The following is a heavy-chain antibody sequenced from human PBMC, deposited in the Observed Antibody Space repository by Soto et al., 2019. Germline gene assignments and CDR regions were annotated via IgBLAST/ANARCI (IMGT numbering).Heavy chain of an antibody. CDR1: GGTFSSYA. D-gene: IGHD3-3*01. Sequence: SVKVSCTASGGTFSSYAISWVRQAPGQGLEWMGGIIPIFGTANYAQKFQGRVTITADESTSTAYMELSSLRSEDTAVYYCAIDFWSGYQDYYGMDVWGQGTTVTVSS. J-gene: IGHJ6*02. CDR2: IIPIFGTA. CDR3: AIDFWSGYQDYYGMDV. V-gene: IGHV1-69*13.